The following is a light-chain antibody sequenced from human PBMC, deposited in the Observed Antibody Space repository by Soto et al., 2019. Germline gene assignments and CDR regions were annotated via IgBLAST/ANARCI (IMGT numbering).Light chain of an antibody. CDR2: SNN. CDR3: AAWDDSLNGFYV. Sequence: QSLLTQPPSASVTPGQRVTISCSGSSSNIGSNTVNWYQQLPGTAPKLLIYSNNQRPSGVPDRFSGSKSGTSASLAISGLQSEDEADYYCAAWDDSLNGFYVFGPGTKVTVL. J-gene: IGLJ1*01. CDR1: SSNIGSNT. V-gene: IGLV1-44*01.